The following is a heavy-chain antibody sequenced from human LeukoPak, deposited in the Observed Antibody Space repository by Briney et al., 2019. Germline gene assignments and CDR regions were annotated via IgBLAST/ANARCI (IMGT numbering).Heavy chain of an antibody. CDR1: GFTFSSYW. V-gene: IGHV3-53*01. Sequence: PGGSLRLSCAASGFTFSSYWMHWVRQAPGKGLEWVSVIYSGGGTYYADSVKGRITISRDYSKNTVYLQMNSLRAEDTAVYYCARAYSSGWLHFDYWGQGTLVTVSS. D-gene: IGHD6-19*01. CDR3: ARAYSSGWLHFDY. J-gene: IGHJ4*02. CDR2: IYSGGGT.